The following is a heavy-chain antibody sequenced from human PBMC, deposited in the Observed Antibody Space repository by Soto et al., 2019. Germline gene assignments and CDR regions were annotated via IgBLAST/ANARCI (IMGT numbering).Heavy chain of an antibody. CDR2: IYYSGST. V-gene: IGHV4-39*01. D-gene: IGHD2-2*01. Sequence: PSETLSLTCTVSGGSISSSSYYWGWIRQPPGKGLEWIGSIYYSGSTYYNPSLKSRVTISVDTSKNQFSLKLSSVTAADTAVYYCASLSTSCYACLGYWGQGTLVTVSS. CDR1: GGSISSSSYY. CDR3: ASLSTSCYACLGY. J-gene: IGHJ4*02.